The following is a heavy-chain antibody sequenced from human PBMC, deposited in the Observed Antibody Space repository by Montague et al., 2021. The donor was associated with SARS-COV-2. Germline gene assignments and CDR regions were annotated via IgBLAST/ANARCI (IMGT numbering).Heavy chain of an antibody. Sequence: CAISGDSVSSNIATWNWIRQSPSRGLEWLGRTYYRSKWYNDYAESVKSRITIDPDTTKHQFPLHPNSVTPEDTAVYYCARIPVGSKYYFDFWGQGTLVTVSS. CDR2: TYYRSKWYN. CDR3: ARIPVGSKYYFDF. V-gene: IGHV6-1*01. D-gene: IGHD2-2*01. CDR1: GDSVSSNIAT. J-gene: IGHJ4*02.